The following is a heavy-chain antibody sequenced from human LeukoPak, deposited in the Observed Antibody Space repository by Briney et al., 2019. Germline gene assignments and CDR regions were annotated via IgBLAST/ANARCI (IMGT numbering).Heavy chain of an antibody. J-gene: IGHJ4*02. CDR3: ARDKSCSGGSCYYFDY. D-gene: IGHD2-15*01. V-gene: IGHV3-30-3*01. CDR2: ISYDGSNK. Sequence: GRFLRVSCAASGFTFSSYAMHWVRQAPGKGLEWVAVISYDGSNKYYADSVKGRFTISRDNSKNTLYLQMNSLRAEDTAVYYCARDKSCSGGSCYYFDYWGQGTLVTVSS. CDR1: GFTFSSYA.